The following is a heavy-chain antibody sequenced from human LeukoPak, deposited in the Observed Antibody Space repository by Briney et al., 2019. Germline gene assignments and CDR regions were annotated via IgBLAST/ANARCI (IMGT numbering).Heavy chain of an antibody. CDR2: INPNSGGT. CDR1: GYTFTGYY. J-gene: IGHJ5*02. D-gene: IGHD3-10*01. Sequence: ASVKVSFKASGYTFTGYYMHWVRQAPGQGLEWMGWINPNSGGTNYAQKFQGRVTMTRDTSISTAYMELSRLRSDDTAVYYCARDSVTMVRGGSNWFDPWGQGTLVTVSS. CDR3: ARDSVTMVRGGSNWFDP. V-gene: IGHV1-2*02.